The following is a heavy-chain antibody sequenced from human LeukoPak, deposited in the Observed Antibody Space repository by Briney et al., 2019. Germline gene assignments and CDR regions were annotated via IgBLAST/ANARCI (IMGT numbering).Heavy chain of an antibody. CDR2: ISWNSGSI. CDR3: AKDIRAVAGTDAFDI. CDR1: GFTFDDYA. J-gene: IGHJ3*02. Sequence: GGSLRLSCAASGFTFDDYAMHWVRQAPGKGLEWVSGISWNSGSIGYADSVKGRFTISRDNAKNSLYLQMNSLRAEDTALYYCAKDIRAVAGTDAFDIWGQGTMVTVSS. V-gene: IGHV3-9*01. D-gene: IGHD6-19*01.